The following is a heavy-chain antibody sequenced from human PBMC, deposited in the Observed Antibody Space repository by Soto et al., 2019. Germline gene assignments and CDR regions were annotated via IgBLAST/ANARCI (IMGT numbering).Heavy chain of an antibody. J-gene: IGHJ5*02. Sequence: ASETLSLTCIVSGGSISSSSYYWGWIRQPPGKGLEGIGSSYYSGSTYYNPSLKSRVTISVDTSKIQFSLKLSSVTAADTAVFYCARHRARNWFDPWGQGTLVTVSS. V-gene: IGHV4-39*01. D-gene: IGHD6-6*01. CDR3: ARHRARNWFDP. CDR1: GGSISSSSYY. CDR2: SYYSGST.